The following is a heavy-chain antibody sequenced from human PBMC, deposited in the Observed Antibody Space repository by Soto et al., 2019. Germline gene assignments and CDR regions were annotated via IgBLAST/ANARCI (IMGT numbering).Heavy chain of an antibody. D-gene: IGHD3-3*02. J-gene: IGHJ4*02. V-gene: IGHV3-23*01. CDR2: ISGGGNDA. Sequence: EVQLLESGGGLVQPGGSLVLSCAASRFTFSSYAMSWVRQAPGKGLEWVSSISGGGNDAYYADSVKGRFTISRDNSQNTLYLQMTSLRADDTAVYYCARSLFLASTDTEHFDYWGQGALVTVSS. CDR3: ARSLFLASTDTEHFDY. CDR1: RFTFSSYA.